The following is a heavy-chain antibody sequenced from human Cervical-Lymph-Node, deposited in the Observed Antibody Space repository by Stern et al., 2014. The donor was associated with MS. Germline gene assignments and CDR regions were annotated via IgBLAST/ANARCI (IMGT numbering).Heavy chain of an antibody. D-gene: IGHD1-26*01. Sequence: QVQLVQSGAEVKKPGASVTVSCRTSGYTFIDYYIHWVRQAPGQGLEWMGIINLSDGATTYAEKFQGRVTMTRDKSTNTAYMQLGSLTSEDTAVFFCAREGADNDAFDVWGQGTMVTVSS. CDR2: INLSDGAT. CDR1: GYTFIDYY. V-gene: IGHV1-46*03. J-gene: IGHJ3*01. CDR3: AREGADNDAFDV.